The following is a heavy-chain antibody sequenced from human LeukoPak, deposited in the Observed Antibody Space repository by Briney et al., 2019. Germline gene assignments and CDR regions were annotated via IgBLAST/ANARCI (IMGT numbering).Heavy chain of an antibody. CDR3: AKDEWAESVTHLDAFDI. V-gene: IGHV3-48*03. Sequence: PGGSLRLSCAASGFTFSSYEMNWVRQAPGKGLEWVSYISSSGSTIYYADSVKGRFTISRDNAKNSLYLQMNSLRAEDTAVYYCAKDEWAESVTHLDAFDIWGQGTMVTVSS. J-gene: IGHJ3*02. D-gene: IGHD1-26*01. CDR2: ISSSGSTI. CDR1: GFTFSSYE.